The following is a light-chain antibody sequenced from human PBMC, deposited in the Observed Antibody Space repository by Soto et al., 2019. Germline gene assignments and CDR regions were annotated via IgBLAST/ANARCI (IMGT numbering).Light chain of an antibody. CDR3: EQYNSYTLT. V-gene: IGKV1-5*01. CDR1: QSISSW. Sequence: DIQMTQSPSTLSASVGDRVTITCRASQSISSWLAWYQQKPGKAPKLLIYDASSLESGVPSRFSGSGSGTEFTLTISSLQPDDFATYYCEQYNSYTLTFGGGTKVEIK. J-gene: IGKJ4*01. CDR2: DAS.